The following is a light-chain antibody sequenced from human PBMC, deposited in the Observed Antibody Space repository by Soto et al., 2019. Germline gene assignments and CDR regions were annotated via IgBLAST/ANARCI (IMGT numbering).Light chain of an antibody. CDR2: DVC. CDR1: SSDVGGYNY. Sequence: QSALTQPASVSGSPGQSITISCTGTSSDVGGYNYVSWYQQHPGKAPKLMIYDVCNRPSGVSNRFSGSKSGNTASLTISGLQAEDEADYYCSSYTSSSTLDYVFGTGTKMTVL. J-gene: IGLJ1*01. CDR3: SSYTSSSTLDYV. V-gene: IGLV2-14*01.